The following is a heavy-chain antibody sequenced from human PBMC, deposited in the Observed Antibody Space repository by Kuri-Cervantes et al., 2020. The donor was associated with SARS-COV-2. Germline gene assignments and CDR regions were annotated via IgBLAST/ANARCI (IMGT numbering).Heavy chain of an antibody. D-gene: IGHD2-2*01. V-gene: IGHV1-69*13. CDR2: IIPIFGTA. CDR3: ARGDQLLLGSWFDP. J-gene: IGHJ5*02. Sequence: SVKVSCKASGGTFSSYAISWVRQAPGQGLEWMGGIIPIFGTANYAQKFQGRVTITADESTSTAYMELSRLRSEATAVYYCARGDQLLLGSWFDPWGQGTLVTVSS. CDR1: GGTFSSYA.